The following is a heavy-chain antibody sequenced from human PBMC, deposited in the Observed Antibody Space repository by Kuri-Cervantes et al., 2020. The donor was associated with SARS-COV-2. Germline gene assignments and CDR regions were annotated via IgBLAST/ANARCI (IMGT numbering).Heavy chain of an antibody. D-gene: IGHD5-18*01. CDR2: ISSSGSTI. J-gene: IGHJ4*02. Sequence: GGSLRLSCAASGFTFSSYEMNWVRQAPGKGLEWVSYISSSGSTIYYADSVEGRFTISRDNAKNSLYLQMNSLRAEDTAVYYCARGRGDTAVDYWGQGTLVTVSS. CDR1: GFTFSSYE. V-gene: IGHV3-48*03. CDR3: ARGRGDTAVDY.